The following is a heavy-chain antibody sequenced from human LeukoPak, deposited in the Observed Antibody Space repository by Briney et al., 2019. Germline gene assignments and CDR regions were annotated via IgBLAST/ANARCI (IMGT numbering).Heavy chain of an antibody. V-gene: IGHV3-43D*04. Sequence: GGSLRLSCAASGFTFDDYAMHWVRQAPGKGLEWVSLISWDGGSTYYADSVKGRFTISRDNSKNSLYLQMNSLRAEDTALYYCAKDGLFGVVTPYYYYYIDVWGKGTTVTVSS. CDR3: AKDGLFGVVTPYYYYYIDV. CDR2: ISWDGGST. J-gene: IGHJ6*03. CDR1: GFTFDDYA. D-gene: IGHD3-3*01.